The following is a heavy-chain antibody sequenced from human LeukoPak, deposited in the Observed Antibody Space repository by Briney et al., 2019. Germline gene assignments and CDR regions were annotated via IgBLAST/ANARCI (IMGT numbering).Heavy chain of an antibody. V-gene: IGHV3-43*01. CDR2: ISWDGGST. Sequence: GGSLRLSCAASGFTFDDYTMHWVRQAPGKGLEWVSLISWDGGSTYYADSVKGRFTISRDNSKNSLYLQMNSLRTEDTALYYCAKGPAWSEGYYYMDVWGKGTTVTISS. J-gene: IGHJ6*03. D-gene: IGHD2-2*01. CDR1: GFTFDDYT. CDR3: AKGPAWSEGYYYMDV.